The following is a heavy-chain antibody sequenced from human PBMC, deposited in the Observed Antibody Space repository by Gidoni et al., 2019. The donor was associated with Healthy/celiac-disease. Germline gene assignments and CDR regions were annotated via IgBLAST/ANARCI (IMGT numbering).Heavy chain of an antibody. V-gene: IGHV3-48*04. CDR1: GFTFSSYS. CDR3: ASTYSRFDP. D-gene: IGHD6-13*01. CDR2: ISSSSSTI. Sequence: EVQLVESGGGLVQPGGSLRLSCAASGFTFSSYSMNWVRQAPGKGLEWVSYISSSSSTIYYADSVKGRFTISRDNAKNSLYLQMNSLRAEDTAVYYCASTYSRFDPWGQGTLVTVSS. J-gene: IGHJ5*02.